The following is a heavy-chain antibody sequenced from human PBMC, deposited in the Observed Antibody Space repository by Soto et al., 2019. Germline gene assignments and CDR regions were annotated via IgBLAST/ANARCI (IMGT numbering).Heavy chain of an antibody. CDR1: GGSISSGGYY. CDR3: ARDLDSSGAFDI. D-gene: IGHD3-22*01. V-gene: IGHV4-31*03. CDR2: IYYSGST. J-gene: IGHJ3*02. Sequence: SETLSLTCTVSGGSISSGGYYWSWIRQHPGKGLEWIGYIYYSGSTYYNPSLKSRVTMSVDTSKNQFSLKLSSVTAAYTAVYYCARDLDSSGAFDIWGQGTMVTVSS.